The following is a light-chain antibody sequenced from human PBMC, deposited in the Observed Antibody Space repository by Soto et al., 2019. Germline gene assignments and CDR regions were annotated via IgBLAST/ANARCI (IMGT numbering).Light chain of an antibody. CDR3: ERYDSSPYT. Sequence: EIVLTQSPGTLSLSPGERATLSCRASQSVSSTYLAWYQHKPGQAPRLLIYGASSRETGIPDTFSGSGSGTDFTLTISRLEPEDFAVYYCERYDSSPYTFGQGTKLEIK. J-gene: IGKJ2*01. V-gene: IGKV3-20*01. CDR1: QSVSSTY. CDR2: GAS.